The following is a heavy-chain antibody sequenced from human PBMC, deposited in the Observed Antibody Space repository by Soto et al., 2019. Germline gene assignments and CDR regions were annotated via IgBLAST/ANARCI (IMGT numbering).Heavy chain of an antibody. V-gene: IGHV3-30-3*01. D-gene: IGHD2-15*01. CDR3: ARFKGCSGGSCHPYFDY. CDR2: ISYDGSNK. CDR1: GFTFNSYA. J-gene: IGHJ4*02. Sequence: QVQLVESGGGVVQPGRSLRLSCAASGFTFNSYAMHWVRQAPGKGLEWVAVISYDGSNKYYADSVKGRFTISRDNSKNTLYLQMNRLRAEDTAVYYCARFKGCSGGSCHPYFDYWGQGTLVTVSS.